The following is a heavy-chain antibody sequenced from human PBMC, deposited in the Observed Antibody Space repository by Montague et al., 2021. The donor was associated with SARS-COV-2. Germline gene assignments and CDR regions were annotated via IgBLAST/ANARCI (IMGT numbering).Heavy chain of an antibody. CDR2: ISYDGSNK. CDR3: ARDQRGKYDYVWGSRFDP. V-gene: IGHV3-30*04. CDR1: GFTFSSYA. Sequence: SLRLSCAASGFTFSSYAMHWVRQAPGKGLEWVAVISYDGSNKYYVDSVKGRFTISRDNSKNTLYLQMNSPRAEDTAVYYCARDQRGKYDYVWGSRFDPWGQGTLVTVSS. D-gene: IGHD3-16*01. J-gene: IGHJ5*02.